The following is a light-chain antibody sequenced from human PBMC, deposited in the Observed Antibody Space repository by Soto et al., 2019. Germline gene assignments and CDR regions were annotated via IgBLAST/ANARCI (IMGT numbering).Light chain of an antibody. CDR1: QSVSSY. J-gene: IGKJ1*01. Sequence: EIVLTQSPATLSLSPGERATLSCRASQSVSSYLAWYQQKPGQAPRLLIYDASNRATGSPARFSGSGSGTDFTLTISSLEPEDFAVYYCQQRSNWLTWTFGQGTKVEIK. V-gene: IGKV3-11*01. CDR2: DAS. CDR3: QQRSNWLTWT.